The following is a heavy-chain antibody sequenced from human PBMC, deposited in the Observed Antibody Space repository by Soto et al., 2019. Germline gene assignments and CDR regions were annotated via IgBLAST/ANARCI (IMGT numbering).Heavy chain of an antibody. Sequence: PSETLSLTCAVYGGTLHDYFLTWIRQPPGKGLEWIGELNRSGSSNYNPSLKSRVTISVDTSKNQFSLKLSSVTAADTAVYYCARSVCYGGNPGYFDYWGQGTLVTVSS. CDR2: LNRSGSS. CDR1: GGTLHDYF. CDR3: ARSVCYGGNPGYFDY. V-gene: IGHV4-34*01. D-gene: IGHD4-17*01. J-gene: IGHJ4*02.